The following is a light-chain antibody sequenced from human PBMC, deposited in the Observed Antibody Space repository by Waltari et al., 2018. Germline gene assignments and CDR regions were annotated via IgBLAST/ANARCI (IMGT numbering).Light chain of an antibody. CDR2: DAS. J-gene: IGKJ4*01. CDR1: QSIRSY. CDR3: QQSYSTPLT. V-gene: IGKV1-39*01. Sequence: DIQMTQSPSSLSASVGNRVTITCRASQSIRSYLNWYQQKPGKAPKLLIYDASNLQSGVPSRFSGSGSGTDFTLTINRLQAEDFATYFCQQSYSTPLTFGGGAKVEIK.